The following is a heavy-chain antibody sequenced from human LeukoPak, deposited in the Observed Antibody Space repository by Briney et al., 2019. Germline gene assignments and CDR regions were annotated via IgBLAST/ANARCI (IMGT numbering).Heavy chain of an antibody. CDR3: ASFDFWSGFYY. V-gene: IGHV4-34*01. CDR1: GGSFSGYY. Sequence: PSETLSLTCAVYGGSFSGYYWSWIRQPPGKGLEWIGEINHSGSTNYNPSLKSRVTISVGTSKNQFSLKLSSVTAADTAVYYCASFDFWSGFYYWGQGTLVTVSS. CDR2: INHSGST. D-gene: IGHD3-3*01. J-gene: IGHJ4*02.